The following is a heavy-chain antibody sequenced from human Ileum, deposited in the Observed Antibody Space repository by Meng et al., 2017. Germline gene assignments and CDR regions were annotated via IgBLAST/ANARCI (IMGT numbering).Heavy chain of an antibody. CDR1: GFTFTNDA. J-gene: IGHJ4*02. V-gene: IGHV3-23*04. CDR3: ATRHLGY. Sequence: GQVVESGGGLAQPGGSLSLSCAASGFTFTNDAMSWVRQAPGKGLEWVSSISESGGSTHYAESVTGRFTISRDNSKNTVWLQMNSLRADDTAVYYCATRHLGYWGQGTLVTVSS. CDR2: ISESGGST.